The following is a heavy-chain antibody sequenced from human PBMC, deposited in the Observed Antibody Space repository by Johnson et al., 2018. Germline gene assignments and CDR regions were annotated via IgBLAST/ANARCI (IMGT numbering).Heavy chain of an antibody. CDR3: ARLVATIGAIDL. CDR2: ISYDGSNK. D-gene: IGHD5-12*01. J-gene: IGHJ3*01. V-gene: IGHV3-30*03. Sequence: VQLVESGGGVVQPGRSLRLSCAASGFTFSNYGIQWVRQAPGKGLDWVAVISYDGSNKYDADSVKGRFTISRDNSKKTVYLQMSRLRGEDTALYYCARLVATIGAIDLWGPGTTVTLSS. CDR1: GFTFSNYG.